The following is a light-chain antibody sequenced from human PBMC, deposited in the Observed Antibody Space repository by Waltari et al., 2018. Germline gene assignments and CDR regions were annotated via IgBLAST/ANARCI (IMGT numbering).Light chain of an antibody. CDR2: GAS. J-gene: IGKJ2*01. CDR3: QQYGSSPPNT. V-gene: IGKV3-20*01. CDR1: QSVSSSY. Sequence: EIVLTQSPGTLSLSPGARATLPCRASQSVSSSYLAWYQQKPGQAPRLLIYGASSRATGIPDRFSGSGSGTDFTLTISRLEPEDFAVYYCQQYGSSPPNTFGQGTKLGIK.